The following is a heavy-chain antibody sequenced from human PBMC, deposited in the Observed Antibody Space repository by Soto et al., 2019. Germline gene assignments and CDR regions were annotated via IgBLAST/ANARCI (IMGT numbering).Heavy chain of an antibody. D-gene: IGHD2-2*01. CDR2: ISGSGGST. CDR3: AKGGVFCSSTSCGGDY. J-gene: IGHJ4*02. V-gene: IGHV3-23*01. Sequence: GGSLRLSCAASGFTFSSYAMSWVRQAPGKGLEWVSAISGSGGSTYYADSVKGRFTISRDNCKNTLYLQMSSLRAEDTAVYDCAKGGVFCSSTSCGGDYWGQGTLVTVSS. CDR1: GFTFSSYA.